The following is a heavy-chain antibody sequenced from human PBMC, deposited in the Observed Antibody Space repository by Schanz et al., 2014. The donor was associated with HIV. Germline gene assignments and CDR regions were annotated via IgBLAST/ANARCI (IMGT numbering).Heavy chain of an antibody. CDR3: VKDIRAGGRSWYKRGVGFDY. V-gene: IGHV3-9*01. CDR2: ISWNSGSI. CDR1: GFFLDDYA. D-gene: IGHD6-13*01. J-gene: IGHJ4*02. Sequence: EEQLVESGGDLVQPGGSLKLSCATSGFFLDDYAMHWVRQAPGKGLEWVSGISWNSGSIGYADSVKGRFTISRDNSKNFLFLQIISLRTEDTAFYYCVKDIRAGGRSWYKRGVGFDYWGQGTLVTVSS.